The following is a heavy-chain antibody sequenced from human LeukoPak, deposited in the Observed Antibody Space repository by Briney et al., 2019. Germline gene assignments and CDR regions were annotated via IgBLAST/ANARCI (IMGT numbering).Heavy chain of an antibody. CDR1: GGSFSGYY. V-gene: IGHV4-34*01. D-gene: IGHD6-6*01. CDR3: ARRPGYFDY. CDR2: INHSGST. Sequence: SETLSLTCAVYGGSFSGYYWSWIRQPPGKGLEWIGEINHSGSTNYNPSLKSRVTMSVDTSKNQFSLKLSSVTAADTAVYYCARRPGYFDYWGQGTLVTVSS. J-gene: IGHJ4*02.